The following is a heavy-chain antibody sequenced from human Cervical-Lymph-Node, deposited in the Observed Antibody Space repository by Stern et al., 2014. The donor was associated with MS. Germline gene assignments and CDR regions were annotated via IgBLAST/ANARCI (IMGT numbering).Heavy chain of an antibody. Sequence: QLVQSGAEVKKPGSSVKVSCKASGGTFSSYAISWVRQAPGQGLEWMGGIIPILGTANYAQKFQGRVTLTADASTSTAYMSLRSVRSEDTAVYCCARDLVGSSGPYGMDFWGQGTTVTVSS. V-gene: IGHV1-69*01. D-gene: IGHD6-19*01. CDR1: GGTFSSYA. CDR2: IIPILGTA. CDR3: ARDLVGSSGPYGMDF. J-gene: IGHJ6*02.